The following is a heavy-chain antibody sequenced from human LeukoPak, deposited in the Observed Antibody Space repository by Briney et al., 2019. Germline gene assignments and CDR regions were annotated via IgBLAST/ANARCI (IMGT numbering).Heavy chain of an antibody. CDR2: ISSSSSYI. V-gene: IGHV3-21*01. J-gene: IGHJ5*02. CDR3: ARSGPAGIRANWFDP. D-gene: IGHD6-13*01. Sequence: PGGSLRLSCAASGFTFSSYSMNWVRQAPGKGLEWVSSISSSSSYICYADSVKGRFTISRDNAKNSLYLQMNSLRAEDTAVYYCARSGPAGIRANWFDPWGQGTLVTVSS. CDR1: GFTFSSYS.